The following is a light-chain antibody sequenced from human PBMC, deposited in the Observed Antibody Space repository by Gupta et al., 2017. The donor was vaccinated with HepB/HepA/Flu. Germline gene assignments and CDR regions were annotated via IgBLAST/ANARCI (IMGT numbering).Light chain of an antibody. CDR2: QDS. V-gene: IGLV3-1*01. CDR3: QAWDSSTAGV. Sequence: SYELTQPPSVSVSPGQTASITCSGDKLGDKYACWYQQKPGQSPVLVIYQDSKRPSGNPERFSGSNSGNTATLTISGTQAMDEADYYCQAWDSSTAGVFGGGTKLTVL. J-gene: IGLJ2*01. CDR1: KLGDKY.